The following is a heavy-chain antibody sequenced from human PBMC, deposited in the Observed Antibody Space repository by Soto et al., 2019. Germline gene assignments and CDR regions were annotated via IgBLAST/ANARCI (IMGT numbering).Heavy chain of an antibody. D-gene: IGHD3-22*01. CDR2: INHSGST. Sequence: SETLSLTCAVYGGSFSGYYWSWIRQPPGKGLEWIGDINHSGSTNYNPSLKSRVTISVDTSKNQFSLKLSSVTAADTAVYYCARGPGYYDSSGYYTFDYWGQGTLVTVSS. V-gene: IGHV4-34*09. CDR1: GGSFSGYY. J-gene: IGHJ4*02. CDR3: ARGPGYYDSSGYYTFDY.